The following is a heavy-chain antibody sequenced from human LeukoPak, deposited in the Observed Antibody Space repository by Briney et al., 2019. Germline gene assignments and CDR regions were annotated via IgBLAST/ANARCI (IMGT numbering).Heavy chain of an antibody. CDR2: INPNSGGT. V-gene: IGHV1-2*02. CDR3: ARGLLGGAAKLDY. D-gene: IGHD3-22*01. Sequence: ASVKVSCKASGFTFTGYYMHWVRQAPGQGLEWMGWINPNSGGTNYAQKFQGRVTMTRDTSITTAYMELSRLRSDDTAVYYCARGLLGGAAKLDYWGQGTLVTVSS. CDR1: GFTFTGYY. J-gene: IGHJ4*02.